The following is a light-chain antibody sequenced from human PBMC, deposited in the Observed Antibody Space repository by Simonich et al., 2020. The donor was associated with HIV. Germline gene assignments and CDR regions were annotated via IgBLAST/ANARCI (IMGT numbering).Light chain of an antibody. J-gene: IGLJ3*02. CDR1: SSDVGGYNY. V-gene: IGLV2-8*01. Sequence: QSALTQPPSASGSPGQSVTIPCIGTSSDVGGYNYVSWYQQHPGKAPKPFIYEFSKRPSGVPDRFSGSKSGNTASLTVSGLQAEDEADYYCSSYAGSNNLVFGGGTKLTVL. CDR3: SSYAGSNNLV. CDR2: EFS.